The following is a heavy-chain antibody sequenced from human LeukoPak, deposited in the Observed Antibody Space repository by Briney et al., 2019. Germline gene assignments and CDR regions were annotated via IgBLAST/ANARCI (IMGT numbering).Heavy chain of an antibody. Sequence: SETLSLTCTVSGGSISSNTYYWSWIRQPPGKGLEWIGYIYYSGSTNYNPSLKSRVTISVDTPKNQFSLKLSSVTAADTAVYYCARDRGSSGYANWYFDLWGRGTLVTVSS. CDR3: ARDRGSSGYANWYFDL. D-gene: IGHD3-22*01. V-gene: IGHV4-61*01. CDR2: IYYSGST. CDR1: GGSISSNTYY. J-gene: IGHJ2*01.